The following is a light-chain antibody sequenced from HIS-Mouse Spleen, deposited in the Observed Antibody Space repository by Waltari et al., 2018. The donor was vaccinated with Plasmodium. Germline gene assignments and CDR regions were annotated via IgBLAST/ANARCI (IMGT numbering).Light chain of an antibody. CDR2: QDS. CDR1: NLGDKY. J-gene: IGLJ1*01. Sequence: SYEPTQPPSVSVSPGQTASITCSGDNLGDKYACWYPQKPGQSPVLVIYQDSKRPSGIPERFSGSNSGNTATLTISGTQSMDEADYYCQAWDSSTDYVFGTGTKVTVL. CDR3: QAWDSSTDYV. V-gene: IGLV3-1*01.